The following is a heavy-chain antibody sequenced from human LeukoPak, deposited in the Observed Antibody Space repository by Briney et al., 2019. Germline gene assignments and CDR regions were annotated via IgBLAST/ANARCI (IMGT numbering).Heavy chain of an antibody. Sequence: PGGSLRLSCAASGFVFSSYGIHWVRQAPGKGLEWVSFIRFDGTTQYYADSVKGRFTISRDNYKFTVHLLMTSLRPEDTAVYYCSKESNYDSSGYFNWGQGTLVTVSS. CDR1: GFVFSSYG. CDR3: SKESNYDSSGYFN. J-gene: IGHJ4*02. D-gene: IGHD3-22*01. CDR2: IRFDGTTQ. V-gene: IGHV3-30*02.